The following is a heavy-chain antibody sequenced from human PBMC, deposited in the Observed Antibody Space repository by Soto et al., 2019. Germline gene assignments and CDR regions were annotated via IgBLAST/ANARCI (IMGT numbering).Heavy chain of an antibody. J-gene: IGHJ5*02. CDR3: AKGSIVAFLNWFDH. Sequence: XGSLRLSCAASGSTFSSYAMSWVRQAPGKGLEWVSAISGSGGSTYYADSVKGRFTISRDNSKNTLYLQVNSLRAEDTAIYYCAKGSIVAFLNWFDHWGQGTLVTVSS. CDR2: ISGSGGST. D-gene: IGHD2-15*01. V-gene: IGHV3-23*01. CDR1: GSTFSSYA.